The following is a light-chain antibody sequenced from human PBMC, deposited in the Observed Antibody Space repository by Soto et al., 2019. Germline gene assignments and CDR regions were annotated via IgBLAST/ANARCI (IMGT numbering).Light chain of an antibody. CDR2: EVS. Sequence: QSVLTQPPSASGSPGQSVTISCTGTSSDVGGYNYVSWYQQHPGKAPKLMIYEVSKRPSGVPDRFSGSKSGNTASLTVSGLQAEDEADSYCSSYAGSNTYVFGTGTKVTV. J-gene: IGLJ1*01. V-gene: IGLV2-8*01. CDR3: SSYAGSNTYV. CDR1: SSDVGGYNY.